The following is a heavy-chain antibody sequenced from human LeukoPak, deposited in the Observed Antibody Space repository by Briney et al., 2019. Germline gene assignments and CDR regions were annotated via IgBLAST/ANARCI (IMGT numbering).Heavy chain of an antibody. CDR1: GGSISTYY. CDR3: ARQQRTLWVDSGMEV. Sequence: PSETLSLTCSVSGGSISTYYWSWIRQPTGKGLEWIGYIYYSGSTNYNPSLKSRVTISVDTSKNQFSLKLTSVTAADTTVYYCARQQRTLWVDSGMEVGAKGTRVPVSP. CDR2: IYYSGST. D-gene: IGHD1/OR15-1a*01. V-gene: IGHV4-59*01. J-gene: IGHJ6*04.